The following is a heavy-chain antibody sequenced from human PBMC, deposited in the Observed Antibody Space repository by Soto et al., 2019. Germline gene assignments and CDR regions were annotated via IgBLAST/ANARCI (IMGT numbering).Heavy chain of an antibody. CDR2: FSPYNGNT. Sequence: QVQLVQSGAEVKKPGASVKVSCKASGYTFTSYGISWLRQAPGQGLEWMGWFSPYNGNTQYAKKLQGRVTMTTDTSTTTAYMGLRSLSSDDTAVYYCARGYYGSGNFDYWGQGTLLTVSS. D-gene: IGHD3-10*01. CDR1: GYTFTSYG. V-gene: IGHV1-18*01. CDR3: ARGYYGSGNFDY. J-gene: IGHJ4*02.